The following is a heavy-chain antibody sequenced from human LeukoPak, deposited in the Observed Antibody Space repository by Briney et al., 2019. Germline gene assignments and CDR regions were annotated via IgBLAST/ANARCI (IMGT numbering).Heavy chain of an antibody. Sequence: SETLSLTCTVSGGSISSSTYYWGWIRQPPGKGLEWIGSIYYSGSTSYNPSLKSRVTISVDTSKNQFSLKLDSVTAAVTAVYYCARNASDSGTSYFDYWGQGTLVTVSS. V-gene: IGHV4-39*01. CDR2: IYYSGST. J-gene: IGHJ4*02. CDR1: GGSISSSTYY. CDR3: ARNASDSGTSYFDY. D-gene: IGHD1-26*01.